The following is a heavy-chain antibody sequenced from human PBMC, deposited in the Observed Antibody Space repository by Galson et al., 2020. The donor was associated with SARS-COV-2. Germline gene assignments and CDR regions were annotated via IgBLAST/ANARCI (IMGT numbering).Heavy chain of an antibody. J-gene: IGHJ4*02. CDR1: GDSITSGDYY. Sequence: SETLSLTCSVSGDSITSGDYYWSWIRQHPGKGLEWIGYIHKSGRTYYNPSLKSRLTISIDTSKNQFSLELTSVTAADTAMYFCARRGIITGLDYWDQGTLVTVSS. CDR3: ARRGIITGLDY. V-gene: IGHV4-31*03. CDR2: IHKSGRT. D-gene: IGHD3-16*01.